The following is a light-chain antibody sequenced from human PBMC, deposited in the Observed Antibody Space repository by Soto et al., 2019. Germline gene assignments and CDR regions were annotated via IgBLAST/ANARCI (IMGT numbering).Light chain of an antibody. V-gene: IGKV1-5*01. Sequence: DIQMNQSPSTLSASVGDRVTITCRASQSIRTWLAWYQHKPGKAPKFLIYDASTVESGVPSRFSGSGSGTEFTLTISDLQPDDFATYYCQQYHNYPRTFGQGTKVDIK. CDR2: DAS. CDR1: QSIRTW. CDR3: QQYHNYPRT. J-gene: IGKJ1*01.